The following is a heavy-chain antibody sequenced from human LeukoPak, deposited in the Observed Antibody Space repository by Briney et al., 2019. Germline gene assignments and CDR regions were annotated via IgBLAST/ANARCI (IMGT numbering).Heavy chain of an antibody. CDR3: ARAVGYDILTGYNRGWFFDL. V-gene: IGHV4-31*03. Sequence: SETLSLTCSVSGGSINSGNSYWSWIRQHPGKGLEWIAYIYYTGSTYYNPSLKSRLTISVGTSKNQFSLKLSSVTAADTAVYYCARAVGYDILTGYNRGWFFDLWGRGTLVTVSS. CDR2: IYYTGST. CDR1: GGSINSGNSY. J-gene: IGHJ2*01. D-gene: IGHD3-9*01.